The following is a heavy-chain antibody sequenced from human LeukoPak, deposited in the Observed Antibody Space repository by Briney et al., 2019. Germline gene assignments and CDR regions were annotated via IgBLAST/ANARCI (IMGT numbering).Heavy chain of an antibody. D-gene: IGHD1-1*01. CDR2: IYTSGTT. CDR3: ARAPTGTGGWNWFDP. Sequence: SGTLSLTCTVSGGSISSYYWSWIRQPAGKGLELIGRIYTSGTTNYNPSLKSRVTMSVNTSKNQFSLKLSSVTAADTAVYYCARAPTGTGGWNWFDPWGQGTLVTVSS. V-gene: IGHV4-4*07. CDR1: GGSISSYY. J-gene: IGHJ5*02.